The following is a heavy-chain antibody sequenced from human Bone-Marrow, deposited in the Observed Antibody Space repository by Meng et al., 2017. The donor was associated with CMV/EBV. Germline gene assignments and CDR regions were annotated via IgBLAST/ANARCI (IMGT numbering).Heavy chain of an antibody. V-gene: IGHV4-39*07. CDR2: IYYSGST. J-gene: IGHJ4*02. CDR3: ARENDAGYYFDY. CDR1: GGSISSSSYY. D-gene: IGHD3-10*01. Sequence: SETLSLTCTVSGGSISSSSYYWGWIRQPPGKGLEWIGSIYYSGSTYYNPSLKSRVTISVEPSKNQFSLKLSSVTAADTAVYYCARENDAGYYFDYWGQGTLVTVSS.